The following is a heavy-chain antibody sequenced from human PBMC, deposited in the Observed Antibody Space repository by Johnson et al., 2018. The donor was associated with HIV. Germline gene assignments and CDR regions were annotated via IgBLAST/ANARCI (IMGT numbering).Heavy chain of an antibody. J-gene: IGHJ3*02. CDR2: INWNGGST. Sequence: MKLVESGGGLVKPGGSLRLSCAASGFTFTNAWMSWVRQAPGKGLEWVSGINWNGGSTGYADSVKGRFTISRDNAKNSLYLQMNSLRAEDTAVYYCARVGILRRRGAFDIWGQGTMVTVSS. D-gene: IGHD2-15*01. CDR1: GFTFTNAW. V-gene: IGHV3-20*04. CDR3: ARVGILRRRGAFDI.